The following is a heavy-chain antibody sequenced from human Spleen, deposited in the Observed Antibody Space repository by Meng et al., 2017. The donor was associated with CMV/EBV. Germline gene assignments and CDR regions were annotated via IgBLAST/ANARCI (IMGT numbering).Heavy chain of an antibody. D-gene: IGHD6-13*01. J-gene: IGHJ3*02. CDR1: GGSFSGYY. CDR2: INHSGST. CDR3: ARDSPSIAAVGTTDAFDI. V-gene: IGHV4-34*01. Sequence: SETLSLTCAVYGGSFSGYYWSWIRQPPGKGLEWIGEINHSGSTNYNPSLKSRVTISVDTSKNQLSLKLSSVTAADTAVYYCARDSPSIAAVGTTDAFDIWGQGTMVTISS.